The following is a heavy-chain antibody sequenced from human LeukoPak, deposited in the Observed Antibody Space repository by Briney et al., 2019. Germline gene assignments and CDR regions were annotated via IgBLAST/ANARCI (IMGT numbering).Heavy chain of an antibody. Sequence: KASETLSLTCTVSGGSISSYYWSWIRQPPGKGLEWIGYIYYSGSTNYNPSLKSRVTISVDTSKNQFSLKLSSVTAADTAVYYCARSIFGMATDYFDYWGQGALVTVSS. J-gene: IGHJ4*02. CDR3: ARSIFGMATDYFDY. D-gene: IGHD3-3*01. V-gene: IGHV4-59*01. CDR1: GGSISSYY. CDR2: IYYSGST.